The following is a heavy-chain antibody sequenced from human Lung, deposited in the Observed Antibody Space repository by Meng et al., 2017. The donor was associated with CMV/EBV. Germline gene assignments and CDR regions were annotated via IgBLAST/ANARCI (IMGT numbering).Heavy chain of an antibody. CDR1: A. J-gene: IGHJ4*02. CDR2: IIPIFGTA. Sequence: AISWVRQAPGQGLEWMGRIIPIFGTANYAQNFQGRVTITTDESRSTAYMELSSLRSKDTAVYYCARIGLCSGTTCYTGDYSSRHFDYWGQGTLVTVSS. V-gene: IGHV1-69*05. D-gene: IGHD2-2*02. CDR3: ARIGLCSGTTCYTGDYSSRHFDY.